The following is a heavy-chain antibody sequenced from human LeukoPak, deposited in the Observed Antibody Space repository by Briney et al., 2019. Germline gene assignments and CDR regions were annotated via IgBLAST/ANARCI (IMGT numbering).Heavy chain of an antibody. J-gene: IGHJ4*02. Sequence: SETLSLTCTVSGGSISSSSYYWGWIRQPPGKGLEWIGSIYYSGSTYYNPSLKSRVTISVDTSKNQFSLKLGSVTAADTAVYYCARRKTTEFELDYWGQGTLVTVSS. CDR2: IYYSGST. CDR3: ARRKTTEFELDY. CDR1: GGSISSSSYY. D-gene: IGHD4-17*01. V-gene: IGHV4-39*01.